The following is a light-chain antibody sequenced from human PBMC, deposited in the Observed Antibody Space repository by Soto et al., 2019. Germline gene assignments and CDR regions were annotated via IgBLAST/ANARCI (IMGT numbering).Light chain of an antibody. V-gene: IGKV1-39*01. J-gene: IGKJ5*01. Sequence: DIQMTQSPSSLSASVGDRVSISCWASQTITNHLNWYQQIPGQALKLLIYAASSLQSGVPSRFSGSGFGTRFTLTISSLEPEDFATYYCQQNYNIPITFGPGTRLEI. CDR1: QTITNH. CDR3: QQNYNIPIT. CDR2: AAS.